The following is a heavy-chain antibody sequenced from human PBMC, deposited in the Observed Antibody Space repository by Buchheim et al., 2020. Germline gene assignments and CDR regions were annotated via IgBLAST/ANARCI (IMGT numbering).Heavy chain of an antibody. V-gene: IGHV7-4-1*02. CDR1: GYSFTESA. CDR2: INTYTGAP. Sequence: QGQLVQSGSELKTPGASVKVSCKASGYSFTESALNWIRQAPGQGLEWMGWINTYTGAPTYAQGFTGRFVFSLDNSVNTAYLQINNISVEDTSVYYCAKDFQDRMDVCGQGTT. CDR3: AKDFQDRMDV. J-gene: IGHJ6*02. D-gene: IGHD3-22*01.